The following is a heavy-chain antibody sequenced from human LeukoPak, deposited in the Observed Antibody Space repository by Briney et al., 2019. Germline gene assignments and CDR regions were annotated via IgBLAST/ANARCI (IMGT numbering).Heavy chain of an antibody. D-gene: IGHD3-22*01. V-gene: IGHV2-5*01. CDR2: IYWSDDK. J-gene: IGHJ4*02. CDR3: ARTYYYDSSGSDH. CDR1: GFSLGTSGVG. Sequence: SGPRPVNPTQTLTLTCTFSGFSLGTSGVGVGWIRQTPGKALESLALIYWSDDKLYSPSLESRLPITKDTSKNQVVLTMTIMDPVDTATYYCARTYYYDSSGSDHWGQGTLVTVSS.